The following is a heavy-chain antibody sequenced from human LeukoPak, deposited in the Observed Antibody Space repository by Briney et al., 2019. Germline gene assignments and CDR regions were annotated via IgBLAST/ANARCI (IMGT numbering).Heavy chain of an antibody. V-gene: IGHV1-18*01. D-gene: IGHD3-9*01. Sequence: ASVKVSCKASGGTFSSYDISWVRQAPGQGLEWMGWISAYNGNTNYAQKLQGRVTMTTDTSTSTVYMELSSLRSEDTAVYYCARGSRPVYNLLTGKRYFDYWGQGTLLTVSS. CDR2: ISAYNGNT. CDR1: GGTFSSYD. J-gene: IGHJ4*02. CDR3: ARGSRPVYNLLTGKRYFDY.